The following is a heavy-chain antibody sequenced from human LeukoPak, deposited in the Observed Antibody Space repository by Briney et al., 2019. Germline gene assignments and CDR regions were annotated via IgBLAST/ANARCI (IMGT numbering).Heavy chain of an antibody. CDR3: ARAGGRYVAYDY. J-gene: IGHJ4*02. CDR1: GGTFTSYA. D-gene: IGHD1-26*01. V-gene: IGHV1-69*05. CDR2: IIPIFGTA. Sequence: SVKVSCKASGGTFTSYAISWVRQAPGRGLEWMGRIIPIFGTANYAQKFQGRVTITTDESTSTAYMELSSLRSEDTAVYYCARAGGRYVAYDYWGQGTLVTVSS.